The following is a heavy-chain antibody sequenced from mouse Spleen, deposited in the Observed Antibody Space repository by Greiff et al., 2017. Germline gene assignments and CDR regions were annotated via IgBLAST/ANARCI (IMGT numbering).Heavy chain of an antibody. Sequence: VQLQQSGPELVKPGASVKISCKASGYSFTGYYMNWVKQSPEKSLEWIGEINPSTGGTTYNQKFKAKATLTVDKSSSTAYMQLKSLTSEDSAVYYCARGYYGNAMDYWGQGTSGTVSS. D-gene: IGHD2-1*01. CDR2: INPSTGGT. CDR3: ARGYYGNAMDY. CDR1: GYSFTGYY. J-gene: IGHJ4*01. V-gene: IGHV1-42*01.